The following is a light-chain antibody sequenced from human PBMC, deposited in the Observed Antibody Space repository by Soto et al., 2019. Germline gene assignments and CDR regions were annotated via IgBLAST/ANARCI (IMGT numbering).Light chain of an antibody. V-gene: IGKV3-15*01. Sequence: VVLAQSPGTLSFSPGERATLSCRASQSLSSSYLAWYQHKPGQAPRLLIYGASTRATGVPARFSGSGSGTEFTLTISSLQSEDFEVYYCQQYNNWPITFGQGTRLEIK. CDR3: QQYNNWPIT. CDR2: GAS. J-gene: IGKJ5*01. CDR1: QSLSSSY.